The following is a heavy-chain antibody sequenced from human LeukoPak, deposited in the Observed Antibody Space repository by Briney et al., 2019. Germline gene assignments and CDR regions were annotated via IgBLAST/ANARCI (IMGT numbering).Heavy chain of an antibody. Sequence: ASVKVSCKASGYTFTSYAMNWVRQAPRQGLEWMGWINTNTGNPTYAQGFTGRFVFSLDTSVSTAYLQISSLKAEDTAVYYCAREFVYYYDSSGYLDYWGQGTLVTVSS. CDR3: AREFVYYYDSSGYLDY. CDR2: INTNTGNP. J-gene: IGHJ4*02. V-gene: IGHV7-4-1*02. D-gene: IGHD3-22*01. CDR1: GYTFTSYA.